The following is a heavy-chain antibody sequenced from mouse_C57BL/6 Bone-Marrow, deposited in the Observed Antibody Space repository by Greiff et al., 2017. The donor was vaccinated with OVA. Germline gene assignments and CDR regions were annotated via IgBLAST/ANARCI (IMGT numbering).Heavy chain of an antibody. Sequence: QVKLQQPGAELVKPGASVKLSCKASGYTFTSYWMHWVKQRPGQGLEWIGMIHPNSGSTNYNEKLKSKATLTVDNSSSTAYMQLSSLTSEDSAVYYCARSLPRGYWGQGTTLTVSS. J-gene: IGHJ2*01. CDR2: IHPNSGST. CDR1: GYTFTSYW. CDR3: ARSLPRGY. V-gene: IGHV1-64*01. D-gene: IGHD2-10*01.